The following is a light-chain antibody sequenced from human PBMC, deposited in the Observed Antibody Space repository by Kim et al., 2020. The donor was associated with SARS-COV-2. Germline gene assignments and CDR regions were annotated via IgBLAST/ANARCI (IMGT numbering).Light chain of an antibody. Sequence: RQTATLTCTGNNNNVGNQVAAWLQQHQGHPPKLLSYRNNNRPSGISERFSASRSGDTASLTITGLQPEDETDYYCSAWDSSLSAWVFGGGTQLTVL. CDR2: RNN. J-gene: IGLJ3*02. CDR3: SAWDSSLSAWV. CDR1: NNNVGNQV. V-gene: IGLV10-54*04.